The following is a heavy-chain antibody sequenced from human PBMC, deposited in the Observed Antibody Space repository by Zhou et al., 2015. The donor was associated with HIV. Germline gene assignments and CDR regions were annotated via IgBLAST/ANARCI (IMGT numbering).Heavy chain of an antibody. Sequence: QVQLVQSGAEVKKPGSSVKVSCKASGGTFSSYAISWVRQAPGQGLEWMGGIIPIFGTANYAQKFQGRVTITADKSTSTAYMELRSLRYEDTAVYYCARVSYHLTSYYFYAMDVWGQGTTVTVSS. J-gene: IGHJ6*02. V-gene: IGHV1-69*06. CDR3: ARVSYHLTSYYFYAMDV. CDR1: GGTFSSYA. CDR2: IIPIFGTA.